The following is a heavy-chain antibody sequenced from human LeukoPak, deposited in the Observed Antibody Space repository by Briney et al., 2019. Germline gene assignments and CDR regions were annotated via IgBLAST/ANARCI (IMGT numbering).Heavy chain of an antibody. Sequence: GGSLRLSCAASGFTFSSYEMNWVRQAPGKGLEWVSYISSSGSTIYYADSVKGRFTISRDNAKNSLYLQMNSLRAEDTAVYYCARIGITMVRGVIRSYYYYGMDVWSQGTTVTVSS. V-gene: IGHV3-48*03. D-gene: IGHD3-10*01. CDR1: GFTFSSYE. CDR3: ARIGITMVRGVIRSYYYYGMDV. J-gene: IGHJ6*02. CDR2: ISSSGSTI.